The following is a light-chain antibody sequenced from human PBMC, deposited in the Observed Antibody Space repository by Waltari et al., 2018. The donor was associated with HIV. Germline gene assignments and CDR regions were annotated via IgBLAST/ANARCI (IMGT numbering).Light chain of an antibody. CDR2: RNN. CDR1: NSNIGSNY. CDR3: AAWDDSLSSGM. J-gene: IGLJ3*02. Sequence: QSVLTQPPSASGTPGQRVTISCSGSNSNIGSNYVYWYKQLPGTTPKLLIYRNNQPPSGVPDRFSGSKSDTSASLAISGLRSEDEGDYFCAAWDDSLSSGMFGGGTRLTVL. V-gene: IGLV1-47*01.